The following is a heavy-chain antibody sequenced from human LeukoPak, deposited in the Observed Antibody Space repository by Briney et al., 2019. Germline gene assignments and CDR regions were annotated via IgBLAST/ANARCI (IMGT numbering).Heavy chain of an antibody. J-gene: IGHJ6*03. Sequence: ASVKVSCKVSGYTLTELSMHWVRQAPGKGLEWMGGFDPEDGETIYAQKLQGRVTMTTDTSTSTAYMELRSLRSDDTAVYYCARCYYDSSGYYYGWYYYYYMDVWGKGTTVTVSS. CDR1: GYTLTELS. CDR3: ARCYYDSSGYYYGWYYYYYMDV. CDR2: FDPEDGET. D-gene: IGHD3-22*01. V-gene: IGHV1-24*01.